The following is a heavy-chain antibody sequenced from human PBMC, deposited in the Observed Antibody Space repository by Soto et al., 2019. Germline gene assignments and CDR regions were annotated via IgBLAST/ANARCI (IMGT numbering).Heavy chain of an antibody. J-gene: IGHJ4*02. CDR2: VYNSGST. D-gene: IGHD6-13*01. Sequence: SETLSLTCTVSGGSITSYNWNWLRQPPGKALEWIGYVYNSGSTNYNPSLKSRVTISVDTSKNQFSLKLSSVTAADTAVYYCARTRSGTFDYWGQGTLVTVSS. CDR3: ARTRSGTFDY. V-gene: IGHV4-59*08. CDR1: GGSITSYN.